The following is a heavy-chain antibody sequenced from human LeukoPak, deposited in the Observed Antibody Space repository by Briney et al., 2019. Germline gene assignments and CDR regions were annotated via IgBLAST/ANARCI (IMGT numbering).Heavy chain of an antibody. Sequence: GRSLRLSCAASGFTFSSYGMHWVRQAPGRGLEWVAVISYDGSNKYYADSVKGRFTISRDNSKNTLYLQMNSLRAEDTAVYYCAKDLGATKFMTTVIDYWGQGTLVTVSS. CDR3: AKDLGATKFMTTVIDY. CDR1: GFTFSSYG. V-gene: IGHV3-30*18. CDR2: ISYDGSNK. D-gene: IGHD4-17*01. J-gene: IGHJ4*02.